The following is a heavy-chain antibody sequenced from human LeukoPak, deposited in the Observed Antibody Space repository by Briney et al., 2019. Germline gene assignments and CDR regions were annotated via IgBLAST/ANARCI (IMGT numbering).Heavy chain of an antibody. D-gene: IGHD6-13*01. J-gene: IGHJ2*01. CDR3: ARGLLQIPSAAGPTNRYWYFDL. V-gene: IGHV4-34*01. CDR1: GGSFSGYY. CDR2: INHSGST. Sequence: PSETLSLTCAVYGGSFSGYYWSWIRQPPGKGLEWIGEINHSGSTNYNPSLKSRVTISVDTSKNQFSLKLSSVTAADTAVYYCARGLLQIPSAAGPTNRYWYFDLWGRGTLVTVSS.